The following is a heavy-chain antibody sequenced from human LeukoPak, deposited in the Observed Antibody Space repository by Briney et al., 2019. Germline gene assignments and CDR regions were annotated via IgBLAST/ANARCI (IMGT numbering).Heavy chain of an antibody. D-gene: IGHD3-16*02. CDR1: GFTCSSHS. V-gene: IGHV3-21*01. J-gene: IGHJ4*02. Sequence: GGYLSLSYAASGFTCSSHSMKWVRQAPGKGLEWVSSISSSSNYIYYADSVKGRFTISRDNAKNSLYLQMNSLRAEDTAVYYCARDNVMITFGGVIAPYYFDYWGQGTLVTVSS. CDR2: ISSSSNYI. CDR3: ARDNVMITFGGVIAPYYFDY.